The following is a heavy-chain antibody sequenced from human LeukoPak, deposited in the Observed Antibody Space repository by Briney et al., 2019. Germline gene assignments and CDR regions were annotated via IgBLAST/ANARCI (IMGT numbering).Heavy chain of an antibody. J-gene: IGHJ3*02. CDR1: GFTFSSYV. Sequence: SGGSLRLSCAASGFTFSSYVMTWFRQAPGKGLEWVSVISDSGDSTYYADSVKGRFTISRDNSKNTLYLQMSSLRAGDTAVYYCARSSHYDILTGYSEEDAFDIWGQGTMVTVSS. D-gene: IGHD3-9*01. V-gene: IGHV3-23*01. CDR3: ARSSHYDILTGYSEEDAFDI. CDR2: ISDSGDST.